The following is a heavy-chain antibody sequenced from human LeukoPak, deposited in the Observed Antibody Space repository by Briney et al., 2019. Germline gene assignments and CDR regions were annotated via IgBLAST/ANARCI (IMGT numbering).Heavy chain of an antibody. J-gene: IGHJ4*02. CDR2: ISGSGDNT. CDR1: GFTFSSYA. CDR3: AKQRSEVPLAAANH. V-gene: IGHV3-23*01. D-gene: IGHD2-2*01. Sequence: PGGSLRLSRAASGFTFSSYAMSWVRQAPGKGLEWVSAISGSGDNTYYADSVKGRFTISRDNSKNTLYLQMNSLRAGDTALYYCAKQRSEVPLAAANHWGQGTLVTVSS.